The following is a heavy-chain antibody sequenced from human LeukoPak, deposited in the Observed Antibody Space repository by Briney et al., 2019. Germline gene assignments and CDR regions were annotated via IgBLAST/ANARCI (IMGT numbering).Heavy chain of an antibody. CDR1: GYTFTGYY. D-gene: IGHD6-19*01. CDR2: INPNSGGT. CDR3: ARAGGASDSSGWYLFDY. J-gene: IGHJ4*02. Sequence: ASVKVSCTASGYTFTGYYMHWVRQAPGQGLEWMGCINPNSGGTNYAQMFQGWVTMTRDTSISTAYMELSRLRSDDTAVYYCARAGGASDSSGWYLFDYWGQGTLVTVSS. V-gene: IGHV1-2*04.